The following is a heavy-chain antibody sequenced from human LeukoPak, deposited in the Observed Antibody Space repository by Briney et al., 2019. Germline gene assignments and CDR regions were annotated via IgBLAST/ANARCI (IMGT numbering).Heavy chain of an antibody. D-gene: IGHD3-22*01. J-gene: IGHJ4*02. CDR1: GYTFTGYY. V-gene: IGHV1-24*01. Sequence: GASVKVSCKASGYTFTGYYMHWVRQAPGQGLEWMGGFDPEDGETIYAQKFQGRVTMTEDTSTDTAYMELSSLRSEDTAVYYCAAYYYDSSGYCYWGQGTLVTVSS. CDR3: AAYYYDSSGYCY. CDR2: FDPEDGET.